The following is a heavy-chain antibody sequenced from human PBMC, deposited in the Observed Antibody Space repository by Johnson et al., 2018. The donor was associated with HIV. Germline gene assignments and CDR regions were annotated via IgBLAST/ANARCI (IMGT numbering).Heavy chain of an antibody. J-gene: IGHJ3*01. D-gene: IGHD6-19*01. Sequence: QVQLVESGGGLVQPGGSLRLSCAASGFTFSSYAMHWVRQAPGKGLEWVAVIRYDGSNKYYADSVKGRFTISRDNSKNTLYLQMNSLRAEDTAVYYCARKQWLEIPSDAFDVWGQGTMVTVSS. V-gene: IGHV3-30*02. CDR1: GFTFSSYA. CDR2: IRYDGSNK. CDR3: ARKQWLEIPSDAFDV.